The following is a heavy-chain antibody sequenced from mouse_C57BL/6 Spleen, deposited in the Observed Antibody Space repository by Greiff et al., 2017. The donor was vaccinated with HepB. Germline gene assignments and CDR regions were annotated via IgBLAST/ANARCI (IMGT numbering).Heavy chain of an antibody. V-gene: IGHV1-69*01. Sequence: QVQLQQPGAELVMPGASVKLSCKASGYTFTSYWMHWVKQRPGQGLEWIGEIDPSDSYTNYNQKFKGKSTLNVDKSSSTDYLQRSSLTSEDSEVYYCARRAMGYSSWYFDVWGTGTTVTVSS. CDR1: GYTFTSYW. J-gene: IGHJ1*03. CDR3: ARRAMGYSSWYFDV. CDR2: IDPSDSYT. D-gene: IGHD2-12*01.